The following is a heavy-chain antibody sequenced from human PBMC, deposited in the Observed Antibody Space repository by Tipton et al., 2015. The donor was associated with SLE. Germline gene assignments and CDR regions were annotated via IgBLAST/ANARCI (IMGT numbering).Heavy chain of an antibody. CDR2: INHSGST. CDR1: GGSFSGYY. CDR3: ASSATVTTHYYFDY. D-gene: IGHD4-17*01. J-gene: IGHJ4*02. V-gene: IGHV4-34*01. Sequence: TLSLTCTVYGGSFSGYYWSWIRQPPGKGLEWIGEINHSGSTNYNPSLKSRVTISVDTSKNQFSLKLSSVTAADTAVYYCASSATVTTHYYFDYWGQGTLVTVSS.